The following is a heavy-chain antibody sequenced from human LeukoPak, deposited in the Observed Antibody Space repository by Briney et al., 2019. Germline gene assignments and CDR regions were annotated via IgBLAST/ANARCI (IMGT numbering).Heavy chain of an antibody. CDR1: GGSISSYY. D-gene: IGHD3-22*01. Sequence: SETLSLTCTVSGGSISSYYWSWIRQPAGKGLEWIGRIYTSGSTNYNPSLKSRVTMSVDTSKNQFSLKLSSVTAADTAVYYCARTYYYDSSGYKIDYWGQGTLVTVSS. J-gene: IGHJ4*02. CDR2: IYTSGST. V-gene: IGHV4-4*07. CDR3: ARTYYYDSSGYKIDY.